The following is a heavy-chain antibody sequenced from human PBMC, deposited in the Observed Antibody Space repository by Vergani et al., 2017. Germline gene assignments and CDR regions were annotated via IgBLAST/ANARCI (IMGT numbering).Heavy chain of an antibody. Sequence: QVQLQQWGAGLLKPSETLSLTCAVYGGSFSGYYWSWIRQPPGKGLEWIGEINHSGSTNYNPSLKSRVTISVDTSKNQFSLKLSSVTAEDTAVYYCARSGYSGYDYDYWGQGTLVTVSS. CDR2: INHSGST. CDR3: ARSGYSGYDYDY. J-gene: IGHJ4*02. V-gene: IGHV4-34*01. CDR1: GGSFSGYY. D-gene: IGHD5-12*01.